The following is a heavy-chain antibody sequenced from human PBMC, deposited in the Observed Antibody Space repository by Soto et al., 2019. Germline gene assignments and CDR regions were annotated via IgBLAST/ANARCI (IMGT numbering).Heavy chain of an antibody. J-gene: IGHJ4*02. Sequence: EVQLVETGGGLIQPGGSLRLSCAASGFTVSSHYMTWVRQAPGKGLECVSIIYGGNYTYYADSVKGRFTISRDNSKNTVYLQMNSLRAEDTAVYYCARDEGCSSARCPYYFDSWGQGALVTVSS. CDR1: GFTVSSHY. V-gene: IGHV3-53*02. CDR3: ARDEGCSSARCPYYFDS. CDR2: IYGGNYT. D-gene: IGHD2-2*01.